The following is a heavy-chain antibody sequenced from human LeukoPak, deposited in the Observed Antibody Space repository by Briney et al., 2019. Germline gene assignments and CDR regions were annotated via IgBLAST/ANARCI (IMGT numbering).Heavy chain of an antibody. D-gene: IGHD6-13*01. J-gene: IGHJ5*02. V-gene: IGHV4-59*01. CDR1: GGSTSSDY. Sequence: SETLSLTCMVSGGSTSSDYWSSSWQPPGKGLGWMGYIYDSVSTNYNPSLKSRVSMSLDTSTNQLSLMRSSLTAALTSARCCTRGSLVHPNRWSDPWGRGPLVIVPS. CDR2: IYDSVST. CDR3: TRGSLVHPNRWSDP.